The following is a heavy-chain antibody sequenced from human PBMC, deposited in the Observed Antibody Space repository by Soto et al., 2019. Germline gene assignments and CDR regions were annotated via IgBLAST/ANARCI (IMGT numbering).Heavy chain of an antibody. Sequence: QVHLVESGGGLVKPGGSLRLSCAASGFTFRDYYMAWIRQAPGKGLEWISYISGSTTGIYYADSVKGRFTISRDNAETTLYLQLSGLRAADTAVSYCARVAAVGIYYFDYWGQGTLVTVSS. V-gene: IGHV3-11*01. CDR2: ISGSTTGI. J-gene: IGHJ4*02. CDR1: GFTFRDYY. CDR3: ARVAAVGIYYFDY. D-gene: IGHD6-13*01.